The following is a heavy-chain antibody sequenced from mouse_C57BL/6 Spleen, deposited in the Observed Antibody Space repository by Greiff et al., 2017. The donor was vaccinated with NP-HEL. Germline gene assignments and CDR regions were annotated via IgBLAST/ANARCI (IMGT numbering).Heavy chain of an antibody. CDR3: ARGMWSNYYAMDY. J-gene: IGHJ4*01. V-gene: IGHV1-50*01. CDR2: IDPSDSYT. D-gene: IGHD2-5*01. Sequence: QVQLQQPGAELVKPGASVKLSCKASGYTFTSYWMQWVKQRPGQGLEWIGEIDPSDSYTNYNQKFKGKATLTVDTSSSTAYMQLSSLTSEDSAVYYCARGMWSNYYAMDYWGQGTSVTVSS. CDR1: GYTFTSYW.